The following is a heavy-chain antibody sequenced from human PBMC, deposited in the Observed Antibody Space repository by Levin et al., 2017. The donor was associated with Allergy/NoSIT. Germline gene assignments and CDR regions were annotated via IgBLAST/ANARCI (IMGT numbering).Heavy chain of an antibody. CDR3: AKDVYGSGWYPLGNDAFEM. D-gene: IGHD6-19*01. CDR2: ISSDGRKK. CDR1: CFPFSLSF. Sequence: PGGSLRLSCAASCFPFSLSFLPCFLPSPFKGLEWVAVISSDGRKKFYADSVKGRFTISRDNSKNTLDLQMNSLRAEDTAVYYCAKDVYGSGWYPLGNDAFEMWGQGTKVSVSS. V-gene: IGHV3-30*18. J-gene: IGHJ3*02.